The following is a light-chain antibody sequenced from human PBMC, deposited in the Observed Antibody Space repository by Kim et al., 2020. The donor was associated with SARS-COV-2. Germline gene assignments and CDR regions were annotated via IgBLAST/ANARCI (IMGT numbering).Light chain of an antibody. CDR3: QAWDSLNWV. Sequence: SYELTQPPSVSVSPGQTASITCSGDKLGDKYACWYQQKPGQSPVLVIYQDSKRPSGIPELFSGSNSGNTATLTISGTQAMDEADYYCQAWDSLNWVFGGGTQLTVL. CDR1: KLGDKY. V-gene: IGLV3-1*01. J-gene: IGLJ3*02. CDR2: QDS.